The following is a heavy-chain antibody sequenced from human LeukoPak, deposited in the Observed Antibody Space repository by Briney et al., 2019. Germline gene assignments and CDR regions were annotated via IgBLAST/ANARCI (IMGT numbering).Heavy chain of an antibody. V-gene: IGHV1-69*13. CDR2: INPVFGTA. CDR1: GDTFSSYV. Sequence: ASVKVSCKASGDTFSSYVISWVRQAPGQGLEWMGGINPVFGTAHYAQKFQDRVTITADESTSTAYMELRSLRSDDTAVYYCARTPSYYYDSSGYYVDYWGQGTLVTVSS. D-gene: IGHD3-22*01. CDR3: ARTPSYYYDSSGYYVDY. J-gene: IGHJ4*02.